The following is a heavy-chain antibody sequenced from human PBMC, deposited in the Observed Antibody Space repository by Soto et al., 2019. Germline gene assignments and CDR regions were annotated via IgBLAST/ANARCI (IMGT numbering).Heavy chain of an antibody. CDR2: INTGNGNT. CDR1: GITSTTYA. Sequence: QVQLVQSGAEVKKPGASVKVSCKASGITSTTYAIHWVRQVPGQGLEWMGWINTGNGNTRYSQRFLGRVSLTTDTSASTASMDLSSLTSEDTAVYYCASAISGYVTWGQGTLITVSS. CDR3: ASAISGYVT. J-gene: IGHJ5*02. D-gene: IGHD5-12*01. V-gene: IGHV1-3*04.